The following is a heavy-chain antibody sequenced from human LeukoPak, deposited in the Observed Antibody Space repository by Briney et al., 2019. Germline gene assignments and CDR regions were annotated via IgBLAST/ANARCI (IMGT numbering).Heavy chain of an antibody. CDR2: VNPNSGDT. CDR3: ARLEREAEYDFSRWVYYYYMDV. D-gene: IGHD3-3*01. Sequence: ASVKVSCKASGYIFTNYDVMWVRQATGQGLEWMGWVNPNSGDTGYAKKFQGRVTVTRNTAISTVYMELTSLTSEDTAVYYCARLEREAEYDFSRWVYYYYMDVWGKGTTASVSS. CDR1: GYIFTNYD. J-gene: IGHJ6*03. V-gene: IGHV1-8*02.